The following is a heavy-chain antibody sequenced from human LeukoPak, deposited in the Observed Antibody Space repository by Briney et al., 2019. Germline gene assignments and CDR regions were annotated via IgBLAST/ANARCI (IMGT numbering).Heavy chain of an antibody. CDR3: ARRWVGKAARRVWYFDL. CDR1: GGSFSGYY. V-gene: IGHV4-34*01. D-gene: IGHD6-6*01. Sequence: SETLSLTCAVYGGSFSGYYWSWIRQPPGKGLEWIGEINHSGSTNYNPSLKSRVTISVDTSKNQFSLKLSSVTAADTAVYDCARRWVGKAARRVWYFDLWGRGTLVTVSS. J-gene: IGHJ2*01. CDR2: INHSGST.